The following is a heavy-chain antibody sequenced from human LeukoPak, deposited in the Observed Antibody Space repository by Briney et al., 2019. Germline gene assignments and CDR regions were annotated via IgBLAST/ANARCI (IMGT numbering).Heavy chain of an antibody. Sequence: SVKVSCKASGGTFSSYAISWVRQAPGQGLEWMGGIITIFGTANYAQKFQGRVTITADESTSTAYMELSSLRSEDTAVYYCASRDFWSGYYSHWFDPWGQGTLVTVSS. J-gene: IGHJ5*02. D-gene: IGHD3-3*01. CDR1: GGTFSSYA. CDR2: IITIFGTA. V-gene: IGHV1-69*13. CDR3: ASRDFWSGYYSHWFDP.